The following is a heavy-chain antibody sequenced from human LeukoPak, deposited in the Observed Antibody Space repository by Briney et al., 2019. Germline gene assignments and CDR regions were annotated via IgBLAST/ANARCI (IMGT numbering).Heavy chain of an antibody. CDR3: AREVVRFDY. D-gene: IGHD6-6*01. Sequence: ASVKVSCKASGYTFNTHSITWVRQAPGQGLEWLGWINADTGKPTYAQDFTGRFVFSLDKSVSMTYLQISSLKAEDTAVYYCAREVVRFDYWGQGTLVAVSS. V-gene: IGHV7-4-1*04. CDR2: INADTGKP. J-gene: IGHJ4*02. CDR1: GYTFNTHS.